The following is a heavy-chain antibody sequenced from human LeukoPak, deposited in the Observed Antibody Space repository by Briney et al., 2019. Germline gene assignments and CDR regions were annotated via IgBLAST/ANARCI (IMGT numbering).Heavy chain of an antibody. CDR2: ISGSGSNT. J-gene: IGHJ6*02. Sequence: GGSLRLSCAASGFTFSSYALNWARQAPGKGLEWVSGISGSGSNTYYTDSVKGRFTISRDSSKNTLYLQMNSLRAEDTAVYYCAKVESMIRSIRRGMDVWGQGTTVTVSS. V-gene: IGHV3-23*01. D-gene: IGHD3-10*01. CDR3: AKVESMIRSIRRGMDV. CDR1: GFTFSSYA.